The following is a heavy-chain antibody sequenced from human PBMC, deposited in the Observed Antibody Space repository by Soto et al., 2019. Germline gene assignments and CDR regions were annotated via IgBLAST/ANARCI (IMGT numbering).Heavy chain of an antibody. V-gene: IGHV4-59*01. J-gene: IGHJ4*02. CDR2: VYYSGST. CDR3: ARAPRGGSFFYFDH. Sequence: PSETLSLTCTVPGGSISSYYWSWIRQPPGKGLEWIGYVYYSGSTNYNPSLKSRLTISVDTSKNQFSLQLSSVTAADTAVYHCARAPRGGSFFYFDHWGQGTLVTVSS. D-gene: IGHD2-15*01. CDR1: GGSISSYY.